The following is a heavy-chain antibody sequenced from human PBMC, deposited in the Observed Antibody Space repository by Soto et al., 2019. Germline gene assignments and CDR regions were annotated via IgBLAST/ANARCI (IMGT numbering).Heavy chain of an antibody. J-gene: IGHJ4*02. CDR3: TKNYFFDS. Sequence: VQLLESGGGLVQPGGSLRLSCAASGFTFSNYAMSWVRQAPGKALEWVSSINIVGGNTNYADSVRGRFTMSRDDSKNTLFLQMNSLRAEDTAIYYCTKNYFFDSWCQGTLVTVSS. V-gene: IGHV3-23*01. CDR2: INIVGGNT. CDR1: GFTFSNYA.